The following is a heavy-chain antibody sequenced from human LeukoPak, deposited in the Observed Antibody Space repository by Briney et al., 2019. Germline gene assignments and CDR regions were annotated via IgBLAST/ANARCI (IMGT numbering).Heavy chain of an antibody. D-gene: IGHD6-19*01. CDR1: GGSNSSGGYY. J-gene: IGHJ4*02. CDR2: IYYSGST. Sequence: SQTLSLTCTVSGGSNSSGGYYWSWLRQHPGKGLEWIGYIYYSGSTYYNPSLKSRVTISVDTSKNQFSLKLSSVTAADTAVYYCARGDSGWYLGLGFDYWGQGTLVTVSS. V-gene: IGHV4-31*03. CDR3: ARGDSGWYLGLGFDY.